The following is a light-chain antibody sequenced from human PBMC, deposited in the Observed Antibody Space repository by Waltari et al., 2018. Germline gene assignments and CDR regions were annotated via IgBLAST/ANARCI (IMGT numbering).Light chain of an antibody. J-gene: IGKJ2*01. V-gene: IGKV1-39*01. Sequence: DIQMTKSPFSLSASVGDRVPITCRASQRISSYLNWYQQKPGKDPKRLIYAASSLQSGVPSRFSGSGSGTDFTLTISSLQPEDFATYYCQQSYSTPPTFGQGTKLEIK. CDR3: QQSYSTPPT. CDR1: QRISSY. CDR2: AAS.